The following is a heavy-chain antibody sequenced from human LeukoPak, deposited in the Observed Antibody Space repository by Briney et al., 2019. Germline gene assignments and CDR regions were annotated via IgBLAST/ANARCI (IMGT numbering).Heavy chain of an antibody. V-gene: IGHV6-1*01. CDR1: GDSVSSNSVA. Sequence: SQPLSLTCAISGDSVSSNSVAWNWIRQSPSRGLEWLGRTYYRSKWNNEYAESVRSRITINPDTSKNQFSLQLDSVTPEDTVVYYCARERYYFDYWGQGTLVTGAS. J-gene: IGHJ4*02. CDR2: TYYRSKWNN. CDR3: ARERYYFDY.